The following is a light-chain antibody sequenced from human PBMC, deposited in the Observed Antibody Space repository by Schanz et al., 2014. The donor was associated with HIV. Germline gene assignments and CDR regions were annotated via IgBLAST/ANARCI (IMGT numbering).Light chain of an antibody. J-gene: IGLJ1*01. CDR1: NSDISTYNY. CDR2: DVN. Sequence: QSALTQPPSASGSPGQSITISCTGLNSDISTYNYVSWYQQNPGKAPNLIIYDVNKRPSAVPDRFSGSRSGNTASLTVSGLQAEDEGDYFCASYTSSATFVFGTGTKLTVL. V-gene: IGLV2-8*01. CDR3: ASYTSSATFV.